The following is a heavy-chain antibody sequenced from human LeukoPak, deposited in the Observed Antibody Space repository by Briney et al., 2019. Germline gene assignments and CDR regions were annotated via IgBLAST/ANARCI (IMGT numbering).Heavy chain of an antibody. CDR2: INPNSGGT. CDR1: GYTFTGYY. D-gene: IGHD2-2*01. J-gene: IGHJ5*02. V-gene: IGHV1-2*02. Sequence: ASVKVSCKASGYTFTGYYMHWVRQAPGQGLEWMGWINPNSGGTNYAQKFQGRVTMTRDTSISTAYMELSRLRSDDTAVYYCARGQRRGVLVPAGWFDPWGQGTLVTVSS. CDR3: ARGQRRGVLVPAGWFDP.